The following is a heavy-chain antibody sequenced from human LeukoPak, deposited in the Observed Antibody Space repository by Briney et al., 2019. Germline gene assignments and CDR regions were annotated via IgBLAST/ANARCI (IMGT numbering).Heavy chain of an antibody. CDR3: ARDASPISEGDGLDV. J-gene: IGHJ6*02. V-gene: IGHV3-66*01. CDR2: MYSGGRT. CDR1: GLTVNSNF. Sequence: GGSLRLSCAASGLTVNSNFMSWVCQAPGKGLECVSVMYSGGRTFYADSVRGRFTISRDNSKNTLNLQMNSLRAEDTAVYYCARDASPISEGDGLDVWGQGTTVTVSS. D-gene: IGHD1-26*01.